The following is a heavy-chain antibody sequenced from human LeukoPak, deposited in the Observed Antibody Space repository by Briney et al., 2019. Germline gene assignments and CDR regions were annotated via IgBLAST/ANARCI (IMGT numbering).Heavy chain of an antibody. J-gene: IGHJ3*02. CDR1: EFSVGSNY. CDR3: ARDQDVYCSGGSCTSFDI. V-gene: IGHV3-66*01. CDR2: IYSGGST. D-gene: IGHD2-15*01. Sequence: GGSLRLSCAASEFSVGSNYMTWVRQAPGKGQEWVSLIYSGGSTYYVDSVTVRFTISRYNAKNSLYLQMNRLRAEDAAVYYCARDQDVYCSGGSCTSFDIWGQGTMVTVSS.